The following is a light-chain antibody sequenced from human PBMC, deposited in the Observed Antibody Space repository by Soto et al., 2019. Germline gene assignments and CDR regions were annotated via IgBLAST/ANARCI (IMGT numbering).Light chain of an antibody. CDR2: AAS. V-gene: IGKV1-39*01. Sequence: DIQMTQSPSSLSASVGDRVTITCRASRSISNYLNWYQQKSGKVPRLLIYAASSLQPGVPSRFSGTGTGTAFTITITSLQTEDSATYYCQQSYSVPRFGRGTRVDLK. CDR1: RSISNY. CDR3: QQSYSVPR. J-gene: IGKJ1*01.